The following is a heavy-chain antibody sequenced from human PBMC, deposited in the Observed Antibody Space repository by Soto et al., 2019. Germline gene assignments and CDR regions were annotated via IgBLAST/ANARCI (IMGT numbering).Heavy chain of an antibody. J-gene: IGHJ4*01. CDR3: ARTRMIESWIDY. D-gene: IGHD2-21*01. CDR2: VYYSGST. Sequence: LSVTCVVYGESISCYYWRWIIQPPVEGLEPMGYVYYSGSTLYNPSLERRVTMSIDMSKKQVSLKLTSVIAADTAVDYCARTRMIESWIDYWGHGTLVTVSS. CDR1: GESISCYY. V-gene: IGHV4-59*01.